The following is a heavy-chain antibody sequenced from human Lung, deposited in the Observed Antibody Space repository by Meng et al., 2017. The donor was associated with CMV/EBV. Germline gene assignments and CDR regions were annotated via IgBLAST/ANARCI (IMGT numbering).Heavy chain of an antibody. CDR1: GGSISSYY. V-gene: IGHV4-59*01. CDR3: ARDLGYCSSTSCYYYYGMDV. Sequence: SXTLSLXCTVSGGSISSYYWSWIRQPPGKGLEWIGYIYYSGSTNYNPSLKSRVTISVGTSKNQFSLKLSSVTAADTAVYYCARDLGYCSSTSCYYYYGMDVWXPGTXVTVSS. CDR2: IYYSGST. J-gene: IGHJ6*02. D-gene: IGHD2-2*01.